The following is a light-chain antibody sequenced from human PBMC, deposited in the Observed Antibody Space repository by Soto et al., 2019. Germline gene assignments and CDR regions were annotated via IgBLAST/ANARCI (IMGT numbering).Light chain of an antibody. CDR1: QSISSSY. V-gene: IGKV3-20*01. CDR2: SAS. J-gene: IGKJ5*01. Sequence: ESVLTQSPGTLSLSPGERATLSCRASQSISSSYLAWYQQKPGQAPRLLMYSASSRATGVPTRISGSGSGTEFTLTISSLQSEDFATYFCLQYNTYPFTFGQGTRLEIK. CDR3: LQYNTYPFT.